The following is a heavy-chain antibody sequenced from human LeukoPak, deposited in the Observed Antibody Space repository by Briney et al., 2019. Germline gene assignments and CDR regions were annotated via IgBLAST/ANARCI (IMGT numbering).Heavy chain of an antibody. V-gene: IGHV4-4*02. Sequence: SETLSLTCAVSGGSISSSNWWSCVRQPPGKGLDWFGKIYHGGSTNYTPSLKSRVTISVDKSKNQFSLKLSSVTAADTAVYYCARDRKDYDILTGYYRRSRYYYYGMDVWGKGTTVTVSS. D-gene: IGHD3-9*01. J-gene: IGHJ6*04. CDR3: ARDRKDYDILTGYYRRSRYYYYGMDV. CDR1: GGSISSSNW. CDR2: IYHGGST.